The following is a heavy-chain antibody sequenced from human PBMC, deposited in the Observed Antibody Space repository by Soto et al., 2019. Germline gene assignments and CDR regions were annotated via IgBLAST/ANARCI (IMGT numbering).Heavy chain of an antibody. V-gene: IGHV1-58*01. J-gene: IGHJ5*02. CDR1: GFTFTSSA. Sequence: SVKVSCKASGFTFTSSAVQWVRQARGQRLEWIGWIVVGSGNTNYAQKFQERVTITRDMSTSTAYMELSSLRSEDTAVYYCAAYQSRYYSGGSCYRWGQGTLVTVSS. CDR3: AAYQSRYYSGGSCYR. CDR2: IVVGSGNT. D-gene: IGHD2-15*01.